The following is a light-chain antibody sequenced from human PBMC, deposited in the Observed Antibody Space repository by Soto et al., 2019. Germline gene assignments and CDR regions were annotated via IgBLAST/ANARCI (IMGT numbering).Light chain of an antibody. J-gene: IGLJ1*01. CDR3: CSYAGITNYYV. Sequence: QSVLTQPASVSGSPGQSITISCTGNSSDFGSYNLVSWYQQHPGEAPKLMIYGGTKRPSGVSNRFSGSKSGNTASLTISGLQAEDEADYYCCSYAGITNYYVFRTGTKVTVL. CDR1: SSDFGSYNL. V-gene: IGLV2-23*01. CDR2: GGT.